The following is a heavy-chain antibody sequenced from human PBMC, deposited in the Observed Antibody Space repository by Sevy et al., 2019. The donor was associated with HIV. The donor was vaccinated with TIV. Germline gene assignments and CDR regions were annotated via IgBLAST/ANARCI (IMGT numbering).Heavy chain of an antibody. CDR1: GGSISPYY. CDR3: AREGGLVDYGMDV. D-gene: IGHD3-9*01. Sequence: SETLSLTCTVSGGSISPYYWSWIRQPPGKGLEWIGCRYYSGNTNYNPSLRSRVTISLDTSNSQFSLNLSSVTAQDTAVYYCAREGGLVDYGMDVWGPGTTVTV. J-gene: IGHJ6*02. V-gene: IGHV4-59*01. CDR2: RYYSGNT.